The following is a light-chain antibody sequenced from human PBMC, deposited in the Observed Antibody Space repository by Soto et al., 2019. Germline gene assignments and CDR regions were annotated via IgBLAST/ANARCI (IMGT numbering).Light chain of an antibody. CDR3: SSYTSSSTPYV. CDR2: DVS. V-gene: IGLV2-14*01. J-gene: IGLJ1*01. Sequence: QSVLTQPASVSGSPGQSITISCTGTSIDLGGYNYVSWYQQHPGKAPKLMIYDVSNRPSGVSNRFSGSKSGNTASLTISGLQAEDEADYYCSSYTSSSTPYVFGTGTKVTVL. CDR1: SIDLGGYNY.